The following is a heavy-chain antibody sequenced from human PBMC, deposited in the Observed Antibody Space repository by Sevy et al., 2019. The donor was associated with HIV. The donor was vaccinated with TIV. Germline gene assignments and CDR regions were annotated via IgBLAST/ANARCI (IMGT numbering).Heavy chain of an antibody. J-gene: IGHJ4*02. V-gene: IGHV3-49*04. CDR3: TRWKAAQSIFDY. D-gene: IGHD6-13*01. CDR2: LKSDVYGGIV. Sequence: GGSLRLSCTASGFTFGDYCMSWVRQAPGKGLEWVAFLKSDVYGGIVDPAASVRGRFVISRDDSKTIAYLQMNDLKTEDTGVYYCTRWKAAQSIFDYWGQGALVTVSS. CDR1: GFTFGDYC.